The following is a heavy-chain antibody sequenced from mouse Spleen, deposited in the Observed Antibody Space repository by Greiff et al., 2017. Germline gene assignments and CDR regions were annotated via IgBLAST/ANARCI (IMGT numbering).Heavy chain of an antibody. CDR2: IHPNSGST. V-gene: IGHV1-64*01. J-gene: IGHJ3*01. CDR3: ARWGYYYGSVFAY. CDR1: GYTFTSYW. Sequence: QVQLQQPGAELVKPGASVKLSCKASGYTFTSYWMHWVKQRPGQGLEWIGMIHPNSGSTNYNEKFKSKATLTVDKSSSTAYMQLSSLTSEDSAVYYCARWGYYYGSVFAYWGQGTLVTVSA. D-gene: IGHD1-1*01.